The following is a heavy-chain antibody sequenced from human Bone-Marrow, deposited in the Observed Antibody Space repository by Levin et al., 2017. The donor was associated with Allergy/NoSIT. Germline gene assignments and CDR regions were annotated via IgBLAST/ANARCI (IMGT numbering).Heavy chain of an antibody. CDR3: AKDRRPSGGYGYFDD. D-gene: IGHD3-10*01. CDR1: GFTFSNCG. Sequence: PGGSLRLSCAASGFTFSNCGMSWVRQAPGRGLDWVSSISDSGGNTYYADSVQGRFTISRDNSKNTLYLQMNSLRAEDTAIYYCAKDRRPSGGYGYFDDWGQGTLVFVSS. V-gene: IGHV3-23*01. J-gene: IGHJ4*02. CDR2: ISDSGGNT.